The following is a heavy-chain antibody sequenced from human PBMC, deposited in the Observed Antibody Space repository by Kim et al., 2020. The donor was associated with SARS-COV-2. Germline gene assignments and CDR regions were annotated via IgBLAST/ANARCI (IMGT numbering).Heavy chain of an antibody. V-gene: IGHV3-48*03. J-gene: IGHJ4*02. CDR2: IIGSGTTI. CDR3: ARGPNDSPFDY. D-gene: IGHD1-1*01. CDR1: GFTFSSYE. Sequence: GGSLRLSCAASGFTFSSYEMNWVRQAPGKGLEWVSYIIGSGTTIYYADSVRGRFTISRDNDKNSLYLQMNSLSAEDTAVYYCARGPNDSPFDYWGQVTLV.